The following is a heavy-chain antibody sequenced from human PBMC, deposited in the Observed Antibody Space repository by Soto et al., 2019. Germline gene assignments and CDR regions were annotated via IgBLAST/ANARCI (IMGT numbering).Heavy chain of an antibody. CDR2: LAPISGSP. D-gene: IGHD1-26*01. J-gene: IGHJ3*01. CDR3: ARIGVGSRR. V-gene: IGHV1-69*18. CDR1: GDTFSHYV. Sequence: VQMVQSEAEVKEPGSSVKVSCTNSGDTFSHYVMSWVRQAPGQGLEWMGSLAPISGSPNYAERFEGRLTISADAGTSTMYMELRSLKYDDTAVYYCARIGVGSRRWGQGTMVTVSS.